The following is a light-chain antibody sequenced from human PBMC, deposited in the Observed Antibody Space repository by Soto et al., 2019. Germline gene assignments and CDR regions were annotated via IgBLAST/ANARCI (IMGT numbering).Light chain of an antibody. CDR1: QSMSSY. CDR2: AAS. J-gene: IGKJ2*01. V-gene: IGKV1-39*01. Sequence: DLQMTQSPSSLSASVGDRVTITCRASQSMSSYLNWYQQKPGKAPKLLIYAASSLQSGVPSRFSGSGSGTDFTLTISSLQPEDFATYYCQQSYSTPPMYTFGQGTKLEIK. CDR3: QQSYSTPPMYT.